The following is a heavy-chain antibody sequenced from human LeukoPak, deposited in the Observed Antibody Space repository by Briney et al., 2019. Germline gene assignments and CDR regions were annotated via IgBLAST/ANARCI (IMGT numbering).Heavy chain of an antibody. CDR1: GGSISSSSYY. CDR3: ARVGGQQLVYNWFDP. D-gene: IGHD6-13*01. Sequence: PSETLFLTCTVSGGSISSSSYYWGWIRQPPGKGLEWIGSIYYSGSTYYNPSLKSRVTISVDTSKNQFSLKLSSVTAADTAVYYCARVGGQQLVYNWFDPWGQGTLVTVSS. CDR2: IYYSGST. J-gene: IGHJ5*02. V-gene: IGHV4-39*01.